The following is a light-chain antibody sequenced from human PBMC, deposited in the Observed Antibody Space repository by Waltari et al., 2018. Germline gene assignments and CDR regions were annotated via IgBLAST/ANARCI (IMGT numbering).Light chain of an antibody. CDR1: QTILSSSYNKNY. CDR3: QQYYSAPYT. V-gene: IGKV4-1*01. Sequence: DIVMTQSPDSLAVSLGETTTLNCKSSQTILSSSYNKNYLAWYQVKPGQAPKLLVYGTSTRESAVPDRFSGSGSGTDFSLTISSLQAEDVAVYYCQQYYSAPYTFGQGTKLEIK. J-gene: IGKJ2*01. CDR2: GTS.